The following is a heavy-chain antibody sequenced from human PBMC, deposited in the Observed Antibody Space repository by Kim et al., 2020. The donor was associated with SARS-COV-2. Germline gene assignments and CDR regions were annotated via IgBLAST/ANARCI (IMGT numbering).Heavy chain of an antibody. Sequence: GGSLRLSCAASGFTFSSYAMHWVRQAPGKGLEWVAVISYDGSNKYYADSVKGRFTISRDNSKNTLYLQMNSLRAEDTAVYYCARDPVSAPTVTTGYYYYYGMDVWGQGTTVTVSS. CDR3: ARDPVSAPTVTTGYYYYYGMDV. D-gene: IGHD4-17*01. J-gene: IGHJ6*02. CDR1: GFTFSSYA. CDR2: ISYDGSNK. V-gene: IGHV3-30*04.